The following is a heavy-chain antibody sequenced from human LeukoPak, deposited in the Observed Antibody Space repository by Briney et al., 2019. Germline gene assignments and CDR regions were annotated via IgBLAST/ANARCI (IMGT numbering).Heavy chain of an antibody. CDR1: GGSISSSSYY. CDR2: IYYSGGT. D-gene: IGHD1-26*01. CDR3: AREGLPYSGRDKAVFDY. Sequence: SETLSLTCTVSGGSISSSSYYWGWIRQPPGKGLEWIASIYYSGGTYYNPSLKSRVTISVDTSKNQFSLKLSSVTAADTAVYYCAREGLPYSGRDKAVFDYWGQGTLVTVSS. V-gene: IGHV4-39*07. J-gene: IGHJ4*02.